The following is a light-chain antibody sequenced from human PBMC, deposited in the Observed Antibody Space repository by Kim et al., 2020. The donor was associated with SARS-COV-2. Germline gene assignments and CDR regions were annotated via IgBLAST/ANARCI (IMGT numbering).Light chain of an antibody. CDR1: QSVSSSY. Sequence: SPRERATLSCRASQSVSSSYLAWYQQKPGQAPRLLIYGAYSRATGIPDRFSGSGSGTDFTLTISRLEPEDFAVYYCQQYGSSPPYTFGQGTKLEI. CDR3: QQYGSSPPYT. J-gene: IGKJ2*01. V-gene: IGKV3-20*01. CDR2: GAY.